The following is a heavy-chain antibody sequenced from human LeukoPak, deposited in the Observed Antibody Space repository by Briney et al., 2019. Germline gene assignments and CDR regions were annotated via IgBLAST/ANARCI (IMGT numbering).Heavy chain of an antibody. CDR3: ARESAGFDY. J-gene: IGHJ4*02. V-gene: IGHV3-9*03. Sequence: GRSLRLSCAASGVTFYDYAMHWVRHAPGKGLEWVSGISWNSGSIGYADSVKGPFTISRDNAKNSLYLQMNSLRAEDMALYYCARESAGFDYWGQGTLVTVSS. CDR2: ISWNSGSI. CDR1: GVTFYDYA. D-gene: IGHD3-10*01.